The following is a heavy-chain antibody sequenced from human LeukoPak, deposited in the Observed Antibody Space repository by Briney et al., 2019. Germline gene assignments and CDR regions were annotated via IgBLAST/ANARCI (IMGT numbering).Heavy chain of an antibody. Sequence: GGSLRLSCAASGFTFSSYEMNWVRQAPGKGLEWVSYSSSSGSTIYYADSVKGRFTISRDNAKNSLYLQMNSLRAEDTAVYYCARYDYYYYMDVWGKGTTVTVSS. V-gene: IGHV3-48*03. CDR1: GFTFSSYE. CDR3: ARYDYYYYMDV. CDR2: SSSSGSTI. J-gene: IGHJ6*03.